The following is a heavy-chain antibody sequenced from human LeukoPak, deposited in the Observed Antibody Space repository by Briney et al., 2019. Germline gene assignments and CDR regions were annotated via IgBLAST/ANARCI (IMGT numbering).Heavy chain of an antibody. CDR2: ISAGGGST. CDR1: GFPFSSYV. D-gene: IGHD2-21*01. J-gene: IGHJ6*02. Sequence: GGSLRLSCAASGFPFSSYVMTWVRQAPGKGLEYVSAISAGGGSTYYADSVKGRFTISRDNSKNTLDLQMNSLRPEDTATYYCAKANCGGECYYVMAVWGQGATVTVSS. V-gene: IGHV3-23*01. CDR3: AKANCGGECYYVMAV.